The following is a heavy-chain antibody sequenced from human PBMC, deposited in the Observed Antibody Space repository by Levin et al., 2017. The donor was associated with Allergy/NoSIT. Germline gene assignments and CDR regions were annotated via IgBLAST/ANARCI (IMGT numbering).Heavy chain of an antibody. J-gene: IGHJ4*02. D-gene: IGHD6-6*01. Sequence: GESLKISCKASGYTFTSYGISWVRQAPGQGLEWMGWISAYNGNTNYAQKLQGRVTMTTDTSTSTAYMELRSLRSDDTAVYYCARDPLYSSSRGLFDYWGQGTLVTVSS. CDR3: ARDPLYSSSRGLFDY. CDR1: GYTFTSYG. V-gene: IGHV1-18*01. CDR2: ISAYNGNT.